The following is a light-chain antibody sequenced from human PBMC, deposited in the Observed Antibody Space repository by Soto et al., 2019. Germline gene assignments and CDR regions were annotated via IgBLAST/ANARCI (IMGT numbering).Light chain of an antibody. J-gene: IGKJ1*01. CDR2: GAS. CDR3: QQYHTSPLT. Sequence: EIVLTQSPDTLSLSPGERATLSCRASQSVSASYLAWYQHKPGQAPRLLMYGASRRATGIPDRFSGSGSGTDFTLTISRLEPEDFALYYCQQYHTSPLTFGQGTKVDIK. V-gene: IGKV3-20*01. CDR1: QSVSASY.